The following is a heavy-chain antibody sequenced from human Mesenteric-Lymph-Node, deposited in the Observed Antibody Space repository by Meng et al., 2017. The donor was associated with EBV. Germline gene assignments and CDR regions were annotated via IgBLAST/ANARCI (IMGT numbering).Heavy chain of an antibody. CDR2: INQSGST. CDR3: ARGPPTLTSYVYFDY. J-gene: IGHJ4*02. CDR1: GGTFSGYS. Sequence: QGHLQQWAPGLLKPLETLSLPCAVYGGTFSGYSWTWIRQPPGKGPEWIGEINQSGSTNYSPSLKSRVTISVDTSKTQFSLNLRSVTAADTAVYYCARGPPTLTSYVYFDYWGQGILVTVSS. V-gene: IGHV4-34*01. D-gene: IGHD4-17*01.